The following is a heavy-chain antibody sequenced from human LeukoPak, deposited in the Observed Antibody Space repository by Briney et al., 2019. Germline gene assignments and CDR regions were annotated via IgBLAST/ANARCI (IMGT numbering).Heavy chain of an antibody. CDR1: GFTLSTYA. CDR3: AKARGLIGGAFDI. V-gene: IGHV3-43*02. D-gene: IGHD3-22*01. CDR2: TSSSDAGT. J-gene: IGHJ3*02. Sequence: GGSLRLSCAASGFTLSTYAMSWVRQTPGKGLEWVAATSSSDAGTYHADSVKGRFTISRDNSKNSLYLQMNSLRTEDTALYYCAKARGLIGGAFDIWGQGTMVTVSS.